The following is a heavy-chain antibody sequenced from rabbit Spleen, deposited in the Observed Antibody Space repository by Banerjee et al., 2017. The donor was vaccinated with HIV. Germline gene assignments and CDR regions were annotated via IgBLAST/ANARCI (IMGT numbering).Heavy chain of an antibody. CDR2: IYNGDGST. J-gene: IGHJ4*01. V-gene: IGHV1S47*01. CDR3: ARDNWNSYMLNL. D-gene: IGHD1-1*01. CDR1: GFDLSSNA. Sequence: EESGGDLGKPEGSLTLTCKASGFDLSSNAMCWVRQAPGKGLEWIACIYNGDGSTYYASWVNGRFSISKASSTTVTLQMTSLTAADTATYFCARDNWNSYMLNLWGQGPLVTVS.